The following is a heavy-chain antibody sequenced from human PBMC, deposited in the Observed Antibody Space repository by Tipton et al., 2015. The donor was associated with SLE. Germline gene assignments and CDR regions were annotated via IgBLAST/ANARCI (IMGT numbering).Heavy chain of an antibody. Sequence: TLSLTCSVSDGSISTTNYYWGWLRQPPGKGLEWIGSIFYTGSTYYNPSLNSRVSFSIDTSENHFSLRLNSVTAADTAVYYCARGGYCRSASCYRFDSWGQGTLVTVTS. D-gene: IGHD2-2*02. J-gene: IGHJ4*02. CDR1: DGSISTTNYY. CDR2: IFYTGST. CDR3: ARGGYCRSASCYRFDS. V-gene: IGHV4-39*07.